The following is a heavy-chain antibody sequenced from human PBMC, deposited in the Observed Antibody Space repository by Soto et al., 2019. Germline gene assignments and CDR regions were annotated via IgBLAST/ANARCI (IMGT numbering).Heavy chain of an antibody. CDR2: ISSSSSYI. V-gene: IGHV3-21*03. CDR3: SRLPPERYSAYDFPMDV. Sequence: GGSLRLSCASSGFTFSSYSMNWVRQAPGKGLEWVSSISSSSSYIYYADSVKGRFSISRDDSKSIAYLQMNNLKTDDTAVYYCSRLPPERYSAYDFPMDVWGQGTTVTVSS. D-gene: IGHD5-12*01. J-gene: IGHJ6*02. CDR1: GFTFSSYS.